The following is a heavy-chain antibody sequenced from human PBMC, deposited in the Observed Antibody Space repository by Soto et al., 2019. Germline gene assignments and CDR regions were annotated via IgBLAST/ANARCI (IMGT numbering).Heavy chain of an antibody. CDR1: GYTFTSYG. V-gene: IGHV1-18*01. CDR3: ARDGVRFLEWLPSAYYFDY. J-gene: IGHJ4*02. CDR2: ISAYNGNT. D-gene: IGHD3-3*01. Sequence: ASVKVSCKASGYTFTSYGISWVRQAPGQGLEWMGWISAYNGNTNYAQKLQGRVTMTTDTSTSTAYMELRSLRSDDTAVYYCARDGVRFLEWLPSAYYFDYWGQGTLVTVSS.